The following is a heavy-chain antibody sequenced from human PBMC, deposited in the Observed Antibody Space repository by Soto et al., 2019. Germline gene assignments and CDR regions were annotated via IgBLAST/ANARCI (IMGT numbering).Heavy chain of an antibody. CDR1: GFTFEDYT. CDR2: ITWDGGST. D-gene: IGHD6-13*01. Sequence: EVQLVESGGVVVQPGGSLRLSCAASGFTFEDYTMHWVRQAPGKGLEWVSLITWDGGSTYYGDSVKGRFTISRDNSKSSLYLQMNSLRTDDTALYYCAKDGGMAASGPRDYFDYWGQGTLVTVSS. CDR3: AKDGGMAASGPRDYFDY. V-gene: IGHV3-43*01. J-gene: IGHJ4*02.